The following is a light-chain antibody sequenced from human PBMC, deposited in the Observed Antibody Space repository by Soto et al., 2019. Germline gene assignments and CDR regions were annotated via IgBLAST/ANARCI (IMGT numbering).Light chain of an antibody. V-gene: IGLV2-23*02. CDR1: SSDVGSYNL. CDR3: CSYAGSSNVV. CDR2: EVN. Sequence: QLVLTQPASVSGSPGQSITISCTGTSSDVGSYNLVSWYQQHPGKAPKLMIYEVNKRPSGVSNRFSASKSGNTASLTISGLQAEDESYYYCCSYAGSSNVVFGGGTKLTVL. J-gene: IGLJ2*01.